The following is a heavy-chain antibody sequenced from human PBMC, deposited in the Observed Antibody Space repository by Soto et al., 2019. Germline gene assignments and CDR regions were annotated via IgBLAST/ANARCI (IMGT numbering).Heavy chain of an antibody. CDR3: AREGITMVRGDQQTPTGPPEYYYYYYMDV. Sequence: ASVKVSCKASGDTFTSYDINWVRQATGQGLEWMGWMNPNSGNTGYAQKFQGRVTMTRNTSISTAYMELSSLRSEDTAVYYCAREGITMVRGDQQTPTGPPEYYYYYYMDVWGKGTTVTVSS. J-gene: IGHJ6*03. CDR1: GDTFTSYD. D-gene: IGHD3-10*01. V-gene: IGHV1-8*01. CDR2: MNPNSGNT.